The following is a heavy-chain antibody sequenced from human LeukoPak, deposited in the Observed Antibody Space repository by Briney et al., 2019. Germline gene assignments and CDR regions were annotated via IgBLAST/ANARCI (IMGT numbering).Heavy chain of an antibody. D-gene: IGHD3/OR15-3a*01. J-gene: IGHJ4*02. V-gene: IGHV4-39*07. CDR1: GGSISGSGYY. CDR2: INHSGST. CDR3: ARGRTYFDY. Sequence: PSETLSLTCTVSGGSISGSGYYWGWIRQPPGKGLEWIGEINHSGSTNYNPSLKSRVTISVDTSKNQFSLKLSSVTAADTAVYYCARGRTYFDYWGQGTLVTVSS.